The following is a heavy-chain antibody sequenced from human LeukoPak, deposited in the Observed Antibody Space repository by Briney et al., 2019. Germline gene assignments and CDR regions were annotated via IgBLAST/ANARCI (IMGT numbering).Heavy chain of an antibody. D-gene: IGHD5-12*01. J-gene: IGHJ5*02. CDR1: GFNFDDYE. V-gene: IGHV3-9*01. Sequence: GGSLRLSCAASGFNFDDYEMHWVRQAPGKGLEWVSGISWNSGTMAYADSVKGRFTISRDNAKNSLYLQMNSLRAEDTALYYCAKDTGYSGYDRAGFDPWGQGTLVTVSP. CDR3: AKDTGYSGYDRAGFDP. CDR2: ISWNSGTM.